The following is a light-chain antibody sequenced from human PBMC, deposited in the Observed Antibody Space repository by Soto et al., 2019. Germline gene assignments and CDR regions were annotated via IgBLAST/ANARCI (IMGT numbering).Light chain of an antibody. Sequence: SQSVSSSLAWYQQKPGQAPRLLIYDASNRATGIPARFSGSGSGTDFPLTISILGPDDSSVHHCQQRSNWPRSTFGQGTRLEIK. CDR2: DAS. V-gene: IGKV3-11*01. CDR3: QQRSNWPRST. J-gene: IGKJ5*01. CDR1: QSVSSS.